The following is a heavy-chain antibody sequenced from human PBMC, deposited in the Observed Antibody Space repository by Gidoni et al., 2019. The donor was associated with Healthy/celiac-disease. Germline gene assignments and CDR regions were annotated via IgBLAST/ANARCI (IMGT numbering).Heavy chain of an antibody. CDR2: FDPEDGET. V-gene: IGHV1-24*01. CDR3: ATVSPLMNTPGGLFDY. J-gene: IGHJ4*02. D-gene: IGHD2-15*01. CDR1: GYTLTELS. Sequence: QVQLVQSGAEATKPGASVKVSCKVSGYTLTELSMHWVRQAPGKGLEWMGVFDPEDGETIYAQKFQGRVTMTEDTSTDTAYMELSSLRSEDTAVYYCATVSPLMNTPGGLFDYWGQGTLVTVSS.